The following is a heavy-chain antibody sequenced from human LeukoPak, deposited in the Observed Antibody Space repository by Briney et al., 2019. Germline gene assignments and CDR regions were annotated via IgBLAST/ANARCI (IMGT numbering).Heavy chain of an antibody. V-gene: IGHV5-51*01. CDR2: IYPGDSDT. J-gene: IGHJ5*02. D-gene: IGHD3-22*01. CDR3: ARMDYYDSSGYHNWFDP. Sequence: GESLKISCKTSGYTFTNYWIAWVRQMPGKGLEWMGIIYPGDSDTRYSPSFQGQVTISADKSIRNAYLQWSSLKASDTAMYYCARMDYYDSSGYHNWFDPWGQGTLVTVSS. CDR1: GYTFTNYW.